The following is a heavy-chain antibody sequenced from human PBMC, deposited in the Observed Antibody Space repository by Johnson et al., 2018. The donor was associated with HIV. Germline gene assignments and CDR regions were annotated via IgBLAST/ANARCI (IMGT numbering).Heavy chain of an antibody. CDR2: IKEDRGEK. CDR1: KFTFSKSY. Sequence: MQLVESGGGVVRPGGSLRLSCAAPKFTFSKSYITWVRQAPGKGLEWMANIKEDRGEKYYVGSVKGRFTVSRDNAKNSLSLQVSSLTTEDTAMYYCARGDYDILTGYAFDIWGQGTMFTVSS. D-gene: IGHD3-9*01. J-gene: IGHJ3*02. V-gene: IGHV3-7*05. CDR3: ARGDYDILTGYAFDI.